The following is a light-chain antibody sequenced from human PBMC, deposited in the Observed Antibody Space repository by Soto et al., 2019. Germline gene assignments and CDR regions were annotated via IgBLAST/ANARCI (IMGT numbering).Light chain of an antibody. CDR3: SSYTSSSTPCV. CDR1: SSDIGGFNY. V-gene: IGLV2-14*01. J-gene: IGLJ1*01. Sequence: QSVLTQPASVSGSPGQSITISCTGTSSDIGGFNYVSGYRQHPGKAPKLMIYEVTNRPSGVSNRFSGSKSGNTASLTISGLQAEDEADYYCSSYTSSSTPCVFGTGTKVTVL. CDR2: EVT.